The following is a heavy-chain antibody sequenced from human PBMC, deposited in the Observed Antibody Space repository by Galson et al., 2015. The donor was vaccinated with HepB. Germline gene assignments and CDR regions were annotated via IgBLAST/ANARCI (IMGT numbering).Heavy chain of an antibody. CDR3: ARVKWVRGVIITTPSYYFDY. CDR2: ISAYNGNT. D-gene: IGHD3-10*01. Sequence: SVKVSCKASGYTFTSYGISWVRQAPGQGLEWMGWISAYNGNTNYAQKLQGRVTMTTDTSTSTAYMELRSLRSDDTAVYYCARVKWVRGVIITTPSYYFDYWGQGTLVTVSS. CDR1: GYTFTSYG. J-gene: IGHJ4*02. V-gene: IGHV1-18*01.